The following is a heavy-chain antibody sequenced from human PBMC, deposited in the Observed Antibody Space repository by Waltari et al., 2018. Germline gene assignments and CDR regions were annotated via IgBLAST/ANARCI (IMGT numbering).Heavy chain of an antibody. J-gene: IGHJ4*02. CDR3: ARAEMEWLPISQRAFDY. Sequence: QLQLQESGPGLVKPSETLSLTCTVSGGSISSSSYYWGWIRQRPGKGLEWIGSIYYSGSTYYNPSLKSRVTISVDTSKNQFSLKLSSVTAADTAVYYCARAEMEWLPISQRAFDYWGQGTLVTVSS. CDR1: GGSISSSSYY. D-gene: IGHD5-12*01. CDR2: IYYSGST. V-gene: IGHV4-39*07.